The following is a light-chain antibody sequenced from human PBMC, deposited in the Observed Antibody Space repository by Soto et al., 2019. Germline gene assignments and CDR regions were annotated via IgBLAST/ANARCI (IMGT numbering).Light chain of an antibody. J-gene: IGKJ2*03. CDR2: STS. V-gene: IGKV3-20*01. CDR1: QSVSSRY. CDR3: QQFGIAPSMYS. Sequence: DTVLTQSPGTLSLSPGERATLSCRASQSVSSRYLAWYQQKPGQAPRLLIYSTSSRATGIPDRFSGSGSGTDFTLTISRMEPEDFAVYSCQQFGIAPSMYSFGQGTKLEIK.